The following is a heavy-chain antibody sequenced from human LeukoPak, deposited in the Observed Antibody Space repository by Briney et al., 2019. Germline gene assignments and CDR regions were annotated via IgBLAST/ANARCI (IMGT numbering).Heavy chain of an antibody. D-gene: IGHD3-3*01. CDR3: ARGLTIFGVPPYMDV. CDR2: ISYDGSNK. CDR1: GFTFSSYA. V-gene: IGHV3-30-3*01. Sequence: GSLRLSCAASGFTFSSYAMHWVRQAPGKGLEWVAVISYDGSNKYYADSVKGRFTISRDNSKNTLYLQMNSLRVEDTAVYYCARGLTIFGVPPYMDVWGKGTTVTVSS. J-gene: IGHJ6*03.